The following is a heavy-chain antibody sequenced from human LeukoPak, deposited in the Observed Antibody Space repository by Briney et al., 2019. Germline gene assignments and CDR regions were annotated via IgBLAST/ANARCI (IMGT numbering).Heavy chain of an antibody. V-gene: IGHV1-18*04. CDR1: GYTFTSYG. CDR3: ARGAISVVVPAAIDY. D-gene: IGHD2-2*01. Sequence: ASVKVSCKASGYTFTSYGITWVRQAPGQGLEWMGWISVYNDYTNYARKFQGRVTMTTDTSTSTAYMELRSLRSDDTAVYYCARGAISVVVPAAIDYWGQGTLVTVSS. J-gene: IGHJ4*02. CDR2: ISVYNDYT.